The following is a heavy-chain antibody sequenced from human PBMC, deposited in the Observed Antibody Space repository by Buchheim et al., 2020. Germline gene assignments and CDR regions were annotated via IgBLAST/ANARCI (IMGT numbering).Heavy chain of an antibody. D-gene: IGHD3-3*01. CDR2: ISGSGGST. V-gene: IGHV3-23*01. CDR3: AKDLRRITIFGVVRGGMDV. J-gene: IGHJ6*02. CDR1: GFTFSSYA. Sequence: EVQLLESGGGLVQPGGSLRLSCAASGFTFSSYAMSWVRQAPGKGLEWVSAISGSGGSTYYADSVKGRFTISRDNSKKTLYLQMNSLRAEDTAVYYCAKDLRRITIFGVVRGGMDVWGQGTT.